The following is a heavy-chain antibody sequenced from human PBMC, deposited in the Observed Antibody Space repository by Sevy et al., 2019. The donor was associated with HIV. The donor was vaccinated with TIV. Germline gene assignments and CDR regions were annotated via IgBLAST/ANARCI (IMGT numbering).Heavy chain of an antibody. Sequence: ASVKVYCKASGGTFSSYAIRWVRQAPGQGLEWMGGIIPIFGTANYAQKFQGRVTITADESTSTAYMELSSLRSEDTAVYYCARDEYGYCSSTSCYASFGYRGQGTLVTVSS. CDR1: GGTFSSYA. V-gene: IGHV1-69*13. CDR3: ARDEYGYCSSTSCYASFGY. D-gene: IGHD2-2*03. CDR2: IIPIFGTA. J-gene: IGHJ4*02.